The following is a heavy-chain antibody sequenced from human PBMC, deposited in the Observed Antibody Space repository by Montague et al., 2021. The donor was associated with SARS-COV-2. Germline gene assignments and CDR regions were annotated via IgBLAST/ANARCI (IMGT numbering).Heavy chain of an antibody. Sequence: SLRLSCAASGFTFSSYAMHWVRQAPGKGLEWVAAISYDGTNEYYADSVKGRFTISRDNSKNTLYLQMNSLRAEDTAVYYCAREGITAAGKDFDYWGQGTLVTVSS. CDR1: GFTFSSYA. CDR2: ISYDGTNE. D-gene: IGHD6-13*01. CDR3: AREGITAAGKDFDY. J-gene: IGHJ4*02. V-gene: IGHV3-30*04.